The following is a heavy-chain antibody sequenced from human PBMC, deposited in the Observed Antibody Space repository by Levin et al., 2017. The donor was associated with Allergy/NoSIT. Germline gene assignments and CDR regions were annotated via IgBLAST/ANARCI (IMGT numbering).Heavy chain of an antibody. D-gene: IGHD3/OR15-3a*01. Sequence: AGGSLRLSCAATGFRFSHYYMSWIRQVPGKGLEWVSYISVSGRETNYADSVKGRFTISRDNAMNSLSLQMNSLRVDDSAVYYCAREGFWTDWGQGTLVTVSS. CDR3: AREGFWTD. CDR2: ISVSGRET. V-gene: IGHV3-11*06. CDR1: GFRFSHYY. J-gene: IGHJ4*02.